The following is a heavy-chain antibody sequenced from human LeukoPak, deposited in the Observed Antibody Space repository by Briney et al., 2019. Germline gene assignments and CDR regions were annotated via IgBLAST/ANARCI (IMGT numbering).Heavy chain of an antibody. D-gene: IGHD3-10*02. V-gene: IGHV4-59*01. J-gene: IGHJ4*02. Sequence: SETLSLTCAVSGGSIRSYYWNWIRQPPGKGLEWIGYIYYSGSTNYNPSLKSRVTISIDTSKNQLSLQLTSVTAADTAVYYCATDVRGLVPYYFDFWGQGTLVTVSS. CDR1: GGSIRSYY. CDR2: IYYSGST. CDR3: ATDVRGLVPYYFDF.